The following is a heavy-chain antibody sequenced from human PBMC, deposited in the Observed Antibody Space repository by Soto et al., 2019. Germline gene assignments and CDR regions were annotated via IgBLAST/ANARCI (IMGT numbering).Heavy chain of an antibody. CDR3: ARSREASGVVAIDL. CDR1: GYIFTTYW. Sequence: GESLKISCKGSGYIFTTYWISWVRQMPGKGLEWRGRIDPSDSHTNCSPSFQDHVTISTDKSISTAFLHWTSLKASDTTMCDCARSREASGVVAIDLWGQGTLVTVSS. J-gene: IGHJ5*01. V-gene: IGHV5-10-1*01. CDR2: IDPSDSHT. D-gene: IGHD2-8*02.